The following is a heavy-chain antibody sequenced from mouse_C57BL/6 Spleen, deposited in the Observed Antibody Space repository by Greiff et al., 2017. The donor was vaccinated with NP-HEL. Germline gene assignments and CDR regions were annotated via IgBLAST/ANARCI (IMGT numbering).Heavy chain of an antibody. CDR3: AKMEIKTGRYFDV. CDR2: IWRGGST. Sequence: VKLMESGPGLVQPSQSLSITCTVSGFSLTSYGVHWVRQSPGKGLEWLGVIWRGGSTDYNAAFMSRLSITKDNSKSQVFFKMNSLQADDTAIYYCAKMEIKTGRYFDVWGTGTTVTAAS. D-gene: IGHD2-4*01. CDR1: GFSLTSYG. J-gene: IGHJ1*03. V-gene: IGHV2-5*01.